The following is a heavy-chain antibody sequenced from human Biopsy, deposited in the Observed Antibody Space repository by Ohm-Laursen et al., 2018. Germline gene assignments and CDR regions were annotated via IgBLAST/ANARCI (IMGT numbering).Heavy chain of an antibody. Sequence: SLSLSCAASGFSVSSYATNWVRQAPGKGPDWISYISETSSHIYDADSVRGRFTVARDIAKNSLYLQLNSLRVEDTAVYYCARDSSRRAREGGMDVWGQGTTVTVSS. J-gene: IGHJ6*02. D-gene: IGHD6-6*01. CDR3: ARDSSRRAREGGMDV. CDR2: ISETSSHI. V-gene: IGHV3-21*01. CDR1: GFSVSSYA.